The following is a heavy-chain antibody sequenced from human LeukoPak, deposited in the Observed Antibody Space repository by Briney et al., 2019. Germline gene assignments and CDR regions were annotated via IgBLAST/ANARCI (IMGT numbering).Heavy chain of an antibody. CDR3: AKVVGATTN. J-gene: IGHJ4*02. D-gene: IGHD1-26*01. Sequence: GGSLRLSCAASGFTFDDYAMHWVRQAPGKGLEWVSAISGSGGSTYYADSVKGRFTISRDNSKNTLYLQMNSLRAEDTAVYYCAKVVGATTNWGQGTLVTVSS. CDR2: ISGSGGST. CDR1: GFTFDDYA. V-gene: IGHV3-23*01.